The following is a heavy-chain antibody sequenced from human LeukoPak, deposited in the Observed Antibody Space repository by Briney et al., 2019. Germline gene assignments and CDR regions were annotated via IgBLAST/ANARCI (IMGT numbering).Heavy chain of an antibody. V-gene: IGHV4-34*01. J-gene: IGHJ4*02. CDR3: ARGDWGGYFDY. Sequence: PSETLSLTCIVYGMSLTDFQWGWIRQSPGKGLEWIGEINASGRTNYNPSLKTSVFISRDTSKRQFSLNLTPVTAAGTALYYCARGDWGGYFDYWGQGIQVTVSS. D-gene: IGHD3-16*01. CDR1: GMSLTDFQ. CDR2: INASGRT.